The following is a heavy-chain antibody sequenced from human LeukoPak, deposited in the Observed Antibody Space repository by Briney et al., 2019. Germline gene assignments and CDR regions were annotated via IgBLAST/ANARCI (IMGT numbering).Heavy chain of an antibody. Sequence: GGSLRLSCAASGFNFTNYAMNWVRQAPGRGLEWVSLISSSGGSTYYAGFVKGRFTISRDNSKSTLYLQMNSLRAEDTAIYYCAKDGPTAIPSWFDPWGQGTLVTVSS. CDR2: ISSSGGST. V-gene: IGHV3-23*01. D-gene: IGHD2-21*02. CDR3: AKDGPTAIPSWFDP. CDR1: GFNFTNYA. J-gene: IGHJ5*02.